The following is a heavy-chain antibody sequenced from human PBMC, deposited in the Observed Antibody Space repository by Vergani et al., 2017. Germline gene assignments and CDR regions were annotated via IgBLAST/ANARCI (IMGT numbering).Heavy chain of an antibody. D-gene: IGHD6-13*01. Sequence: VQLVESGGGVVQPGRSLRLSCAASGFTLSSYWMHWVRQAPGKGLVWVSRINSDGSSTSYADSVKGRFTISRDNAKNTLYLQMNSLRAEDTAVYYCAKELGIAAADMFDYWGQGTLVTVSS. V-gene: IGHV3-74*01. CDR2: INSDGSST. CDR3: AKELGIAAADMFDY. J-gene: IGHJ4*02. CDR1: GFTLSSYW.